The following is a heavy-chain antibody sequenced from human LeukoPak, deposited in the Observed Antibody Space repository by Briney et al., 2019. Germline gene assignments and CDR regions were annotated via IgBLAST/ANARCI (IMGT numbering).Heavy chain of an antibody. CDR2: ISSSSSTI. D-gene: IGHD3-22*01. CDR3: ARASSGASAFDI. V-gene: IGHV3-48*01. Sequence: GGSLRLSCAASGFTFSSYSMNWVRQAPGKGLEWVSCISSSSSTIYYADSVKGRFTLSRDNAKNSLYLQMNSLRAEDTAVYYCARASSGASAFDIWGQGTMVTVSS. CDR1: GFTFSSYS. J-gene: IGHJ3*02.